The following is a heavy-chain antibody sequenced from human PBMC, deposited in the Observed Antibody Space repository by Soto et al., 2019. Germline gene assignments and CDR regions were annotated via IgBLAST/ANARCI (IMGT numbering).Heavy chain of an antibody. CDR3: ARDDGDRSALYYYYGMDV. V-gene: IGHV3-21*01. CDR1: GFTFSSYS. J-gene: IGHJ6*02. D-gene: IGHD4-17*01. CDR2: ISSSSSYI. Sequence: EVQLVESGGGRVKPGGSLRLSCAASGFTFSSYSRNWVRQAPGKGLEWVSSISSSSSYIYYADSVKGLFTISRVNATNSLYLQLNSRRGEDTAVYYCARDDGDRSALYYYYGMDVWGQGTTVTVSS.